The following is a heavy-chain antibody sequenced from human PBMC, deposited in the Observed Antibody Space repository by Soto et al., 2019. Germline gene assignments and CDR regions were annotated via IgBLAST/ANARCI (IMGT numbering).Heavy chain of an antibody. Sequence: GGSLRLSCAASGFTFSSYSMNWVRQAPGKGLEWVSSISSSSSYIYYADSVKGRFTISRDNAKNSLYLQMNSLRAEDTAVYYWAGTVVVAATAQFDYWGQGTLVTVSS. CDR1: GFTFSSYS. CDR3: AGTVVVAATAQFDY. CDR2: ISSSSSYI. V-gene: IGHV3-21*01. D-gene: IGHD2-15*01. J-gene: IGHJ4*02.